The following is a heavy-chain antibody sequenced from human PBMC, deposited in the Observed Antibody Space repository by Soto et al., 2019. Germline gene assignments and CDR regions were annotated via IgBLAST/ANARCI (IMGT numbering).Heavy chain of an antibody. V-gene: IGHV1-24*01. Sequence: ASVKVSCKASGYTFTSYDINWVRQAPGKGLEWMGGFDPEDGETIYAQKFQGRVTMTEDTSTDTAYMELSSLRSEDTAVYYCARSLPAASHYYYYGMDVWGQGTTVTVSS. CDR1: GYTFTSYD. CDR3: ARSLPAASHYYYYGMDV. J-gene: IGHJ6*02. D-gene: IGHD2-2*01. CDR2: FDPEDGET.